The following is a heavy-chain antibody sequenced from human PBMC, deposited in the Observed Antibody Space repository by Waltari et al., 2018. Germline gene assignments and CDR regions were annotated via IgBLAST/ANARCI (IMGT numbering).Heavy chain of an antibody. J-gene: IGHJ4*02. CDR3: ARGGDGYSYGHYYFDY. D-gene: IGHD5-18*01. CDR2: SYSGGST. Sequence: EVQLVESGGGLIQPGGSLRLSCAASGFTVSSNYMSWVRQAPGKGLEWVADSYSGGSTYYADSVKGRFTISRDNSKNTLYLQMNSLRAEDTAVYYCARGGDGYSYGHYYFDYWGQGTLVTVSS. CDR1: GFTVSSNY. V-gene: IGHV3-53*01.